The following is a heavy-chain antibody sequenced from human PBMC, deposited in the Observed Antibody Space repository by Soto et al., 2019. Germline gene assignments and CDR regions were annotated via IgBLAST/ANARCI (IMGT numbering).Heavy chain of an antibody. D-gene: IGHD3-10*01. V-gene: IGHV3-30-3*01. CDR1: GFIFSNNV. CDR3: AREVLWSRYFDY. Sequence: QVQLVKSGGGVVQPGRSLRLSCAASGFIFSNNVMYWVRQAPGKGLEWVAFMSYDGTTKYYADSVKGRFTISRDNSKNTLYLQMNSLRPEDTGVYYCAREVLWSRYFDYWGQGTLVTVSS. J-gene: IGHJ4*02. CDR2: MSYDGTTK.